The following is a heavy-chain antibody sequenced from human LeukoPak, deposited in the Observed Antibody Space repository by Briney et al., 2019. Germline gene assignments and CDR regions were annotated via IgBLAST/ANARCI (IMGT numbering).Heavy chain of an antibody. V-gene: IGHV3-7*04. CDR3: ARGILWFGDLIHFFDY. Sequence: GGSLRLSCAASGFTFSNYWMTWVRQAPGKGLEWVANIKQDGSEKYYVDSVKGRFTISRDNAKDSLYLQMNSLRTEDTAVYYCARGILWFGDLIHFFDYWGQGTLVTVSS. J-gene: IGHJ4*02. CDR1: GFTFSNYW. D-gene: IGHD3-10*01. CDR2: IKQDGSEK.